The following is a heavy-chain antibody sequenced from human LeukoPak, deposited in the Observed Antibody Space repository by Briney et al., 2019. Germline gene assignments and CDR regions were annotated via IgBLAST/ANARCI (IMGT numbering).Heavy chain of an antibody. V-gene: IGHV1-69*01. Sequence: SVKVSCKASGGTFSSYAISWVRQAPGQGLEWMGGIIPIFGTANYAQKFQGRVTITADESTSTAYMELRSLRSEDTAVYYCGAIVVARGWFDPWGQGTLVTVSS. D-gene: IGHD2-2*01. CDR2: IIPIFGTA. J-gene: IGHJ5*02. CDR1: GGTFSSYA. CDR3: GAIVVARGWFDP.